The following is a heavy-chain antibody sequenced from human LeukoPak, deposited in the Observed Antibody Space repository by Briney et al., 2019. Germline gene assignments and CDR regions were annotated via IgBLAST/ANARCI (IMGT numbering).Heavy chain of an antibody. D-gene: IGHD3-10*01. CDR2: ISSSSTYI. J-gene: IGHJ4*02. Sequence: GSLRLSCVASGFPFRSFSMNWVRQAPGKGLEWVSSISSSSTYIYYADSVKGRFTISRDNAKNSLYLQMNSLRVEDTAVYYCARAEGSGSSFDYWGQGTLVTVSS. CDR1: GFPFRSFS. V-gene: IGHV3-21*01. CDR3: ARAEGSGSSFDY.